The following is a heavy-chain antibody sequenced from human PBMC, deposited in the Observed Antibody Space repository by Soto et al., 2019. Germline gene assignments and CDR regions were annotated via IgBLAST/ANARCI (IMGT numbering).Heavy chain of an antibody. CDR2: IYSGGST. D-gene: IGHD3-22*01. CDR1: GFTVSSNY. CDR3: ARVAMIAQGELDY. Sequence: WGSLRLSCAASGFTVSSNYMSWVRQAPGKGLEWVSVIYSGGSTYYADSVKGRFTISRDNSKNTLYLQMNSLRAEDTAVYYCARVAMIAQGELDYWGQGTLVTVSS. V-gene: IGHV3-53*01. J-gene: IGHJ4*02.